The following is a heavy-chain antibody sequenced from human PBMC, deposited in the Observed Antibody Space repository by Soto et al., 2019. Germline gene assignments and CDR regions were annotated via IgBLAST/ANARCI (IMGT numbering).Heavy chain of an antibody. Sequence: QITLKESGPPLVKPTQTLTLTCTFPGFSLTTDDVGVGWIRQFPGKALDWLAVVYWDDDKRYSPSLKSRITITRDTSKNQVFLTMSNMDPVDTATYYCAHTRYSISSLDYWGQGTLVTVSS. V-gene: IGHV2-5*02. CDR2: VYWDDDK. CDR3: AHTRYSISSLDY. J-gene: IGHJ4*02. D-gene: IGHD6-6*01. CDR1: GFSLTTDDVG.